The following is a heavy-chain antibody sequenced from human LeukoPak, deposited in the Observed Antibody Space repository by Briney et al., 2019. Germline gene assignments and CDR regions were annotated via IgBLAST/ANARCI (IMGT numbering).Heavy chain of an antibody. CDR2: IYHSGST. V-gene: IGHV4-4*02. CDR1: GGSISSSNW. J-gene: IGHJ6*02. Sequence: SGTLSLTCAVSGGSISSSNWWSWVRQPPGKGLEWIGEIYHSGSTNYNPSLKSRVTVSVDRSKNQFSLKLSSVTAADTAVYYCARAVQNYYDSNGYYYYYYGMDVWGQGTTVTVSS. CDR3: ARAVQNYYDSNGYYYYYYGMDV. D-gene: IGHD3-22*01.